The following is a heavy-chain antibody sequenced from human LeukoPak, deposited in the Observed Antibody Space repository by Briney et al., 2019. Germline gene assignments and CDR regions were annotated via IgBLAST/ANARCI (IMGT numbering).Heavy chain of an antibody. CDR2: INPNSGGT. J-gene: IGHJ5*02. CDR3: ARVPITMVRGVIISWFDP. V-gene: IGHV1-2*02. D-gene: IGHD3-10*01. CDR1: GYTFTGYY. Sequence: ASVTVSCKASGYTFTGYYMHWVRQAPGQGLEWMGWINPNSGGTNYAQKFQGRFTMTRDTSISTAYMELSRLRSDDTAVYYCARVPITMVRGVIISWFDPWGQGTLVTVSS.